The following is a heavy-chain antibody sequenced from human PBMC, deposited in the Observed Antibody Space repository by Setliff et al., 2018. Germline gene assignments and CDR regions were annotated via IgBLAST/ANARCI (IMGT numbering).Heavy chain of an antibody. CDR3: AREGRFQLPQYYYYYGMDV. J-gene: IGHJ6*02. CDR2: IIPILGIA. Sequence: GASVKVSCKASGGTFSSYAISWVRQAPGQGLEWMGGIIPILGIANYAQKFQGRVTITADESTSTAYMELSSLRSEDTAVYYCAREGRFQLPQYYYYYGMDVWGQGTTVTVSS. CDR1: GGTFSSYA. D-gene: IGHD3-3*01. V-gene: IGHV1-69*10.